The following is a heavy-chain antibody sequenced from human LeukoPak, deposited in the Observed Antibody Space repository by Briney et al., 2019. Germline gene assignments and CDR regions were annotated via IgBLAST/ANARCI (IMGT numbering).Heavy chain of an antibody. V-gene: IGHV1-69*04. CDR2: IIPILGIA. D-gene: IGHD3-10*01. J-gene: IGHJ6*02. CDR3: ARGNYYGSGKQNV. CDR1: GYSFTSHY. Sequence: SVKVSCKASGYSFTSHYMHWVRQAPGQGLEWMGRIIPILGIANYAQKFQGRVTITADKSTSTAYMELSSLRSEDTAVYYCARGNYYGSGKQNVWGQGTTVTVSS.